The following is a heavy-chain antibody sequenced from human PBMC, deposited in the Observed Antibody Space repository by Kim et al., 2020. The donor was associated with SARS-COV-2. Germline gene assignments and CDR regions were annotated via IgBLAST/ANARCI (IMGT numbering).Heavy chain of an antibody. D-gene: IGHD4-17*01. Sequence: SETLSLTCAVYGGSFSGYYWSWIRQPPGKGLEWIGEINHSGSTNYNPSLKSRVTISVDTSKNQFSLKLSSVTAADTAVYYCARARYGDWGGDYWGQGTLVTVSS. CDR3: ARARYGDWGGDY. V-gene: IGHV4-34*01. J-gene: IGHJ4*02. CDR2: INHSGST. CDR1: GGSFSGYY.